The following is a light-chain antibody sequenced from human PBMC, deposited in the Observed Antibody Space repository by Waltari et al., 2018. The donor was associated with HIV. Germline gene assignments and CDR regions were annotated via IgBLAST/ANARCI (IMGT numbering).Light chain of an antibody. CDR3: SSYAGSNNLI. V-gene: IGLV2-8*01. J-gene: IGLJ2*01. CDR2: DVT. Sequence: QSALTQPLSASGSPGQSVTISCNGTSSDVGGYDYVSWYQQHPGKAPKLMLLDVTKRPSGVPDRFSGSKSGSTASLTVSGLQAEDEADYYCSSYAGSNNLIFGGGTKLTVL. CDR1: SSDVGGYDY.